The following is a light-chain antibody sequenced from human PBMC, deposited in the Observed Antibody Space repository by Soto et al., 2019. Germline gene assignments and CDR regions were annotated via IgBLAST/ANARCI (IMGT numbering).Light chain of an antibody. V-gene: IGKV1-5*01. Sequence: DVQMTQSPSTLSASVGDRVTITCRASQSINNLLAWYQQQPGKAPKFLIYDVSTLESGVPSRFSGSGSGTEFTLTISSLQPEDFATYYRQQYDSYPLTFGGGTKVDIK. CDR3: QQYDSYPLT. J-gene: IGKJ4*01. CDR2: DVS. CDR1: QSINNL.